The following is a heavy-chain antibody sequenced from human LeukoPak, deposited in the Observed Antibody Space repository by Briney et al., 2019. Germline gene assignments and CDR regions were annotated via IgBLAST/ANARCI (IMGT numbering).Heavy chain of an antibody. CDR3: ARCRCLKDDAFDI. CDR1: RFILNNYA. D-gene: IGHD2-2*01. V-gene: IGHV3-23*01. Sequence: PGGSLRLSCAASRFILNNYAMTGVRQAPGKGLEWVSGISDSGDSTYYGGSVKGRISISRDNFRNTLFLQMNSLRPDDTAVYYCARCRCLKDDAFDIWGLGTMVTVSA. CDR2: ISDSGDST. J-gene: IGHJ3*02.